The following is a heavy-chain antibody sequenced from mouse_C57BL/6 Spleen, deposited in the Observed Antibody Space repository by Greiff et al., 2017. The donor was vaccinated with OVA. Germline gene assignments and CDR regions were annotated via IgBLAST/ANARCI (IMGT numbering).Heavy chain of an antibody. V-gene: IGHV1-22*01. CDR1: GYTFTDYN. CDR2: INPNNGGT. CDR3: ARYITTVVAENYFDY. J-gene: IGHJ2*01. D-gene: IGHD1-1*01. Sequence: EVQLQESGPELVKPGASVKMSCKASGYTFTDYNMHWVKQSHGKSLEWIGYINPNNGGTSYNQKFKGKATLTVNKSSSTAYMELRSLTSEDSAVYYCARYITTVVAENYFDYWGQGTTLTVSS.